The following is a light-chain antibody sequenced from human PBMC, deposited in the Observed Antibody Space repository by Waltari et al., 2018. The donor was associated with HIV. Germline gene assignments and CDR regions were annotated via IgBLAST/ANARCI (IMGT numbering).Light chain of an antibody. CDR3: YSAADKNVL. CDR2: KDT. V-gene: IGLV3-27*01. J-gene: IGLJ2*01. Sequence: SYELTQPSPVSVSPGQTARITCTGDALAQTSARWFQRKPVQAPILFIYKDTERPSGIPERFSGSSSGTTVTLTISGAQVEDEADYFCYSAADKNVLFGGGTKLTVL. CDR1: ALAQTS.